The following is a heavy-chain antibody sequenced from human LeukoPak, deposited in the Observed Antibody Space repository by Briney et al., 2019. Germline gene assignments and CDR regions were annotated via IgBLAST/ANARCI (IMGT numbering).Heavy chain of an antibody. J-gene: IGHJ3*02. D-gene: IGHD2-2*01. Sequence: PGGSLRLSCAASGFTFSNYWMSWVRQAPGKGLEWVANIKHDGSKKYYVDSVKGRFTISRDNAKNSLYLQMNSLRAEDTAVYYCARYCSSSSRHDAFDIWGQGTMVTVSS. CDR3: ARYCSSSSRHDAFDI. CDR2: IKHDGSKK. V-gene: IGHV3-7*01. CDR1: GFTFSNYW.